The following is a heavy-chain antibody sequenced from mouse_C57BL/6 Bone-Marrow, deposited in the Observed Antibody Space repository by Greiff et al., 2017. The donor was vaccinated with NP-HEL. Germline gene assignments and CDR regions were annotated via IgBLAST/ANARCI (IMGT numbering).Heavy chain of an antibody. Sequence: EVQGVESGGGLVQPGGSMKLSCAASGFTFSDAWMDWVRQSPEKGLEWVAEIRNKANNHATYYAESVKGRFTISRDDSKSSVYLQMNSLRAEDTGIYYCTRGRGNPFAYWGQGTLVTVSA. CDR1: GFTFSDAW. D-gene: IGHD2-1*01. CDR2: IRNKANNHAT. V-gene: IGHV6-6*01. J-gene: IGHJ3*01. CDR3: TRGRGNPFAY.